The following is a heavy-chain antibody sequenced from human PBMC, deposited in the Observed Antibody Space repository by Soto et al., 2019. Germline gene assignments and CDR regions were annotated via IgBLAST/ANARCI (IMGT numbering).Heavy chain of an antibody. D-gene: IGHD6-19*01. Sequence: VQLVESGGGVVQPGRSLRLSCAASGFTFRDNAMHRVRQAPGKGLEWVAVVSHDGRNTHYADSVKGRFTISRDSSKNSVSLEMTSLRAEDTAVYYCAKGRRQWLVTSDFNYWGQGALVTVSS. CDR2: VSHDGRNT. V-gene: IGHV3-30*18. J-gene: IGHJ4*02. CDR3: AKGRRQWLVTSDFNY. CDR1: GFTFRDNA.